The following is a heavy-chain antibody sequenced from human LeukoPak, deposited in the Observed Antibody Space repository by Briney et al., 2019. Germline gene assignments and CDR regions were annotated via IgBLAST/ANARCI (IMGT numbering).Heavy chain of an antibody. D-gene: IGHD3-3*01. CDR2: ISSSSSYI. V-gene: IGHV3-21*01. CDR3: ARGYSVLRFLEWLSRPSDAFDI. CDR1: GFTFSSYS. J-gene: IGHJ3*02. Sequence: GGSLRLSCAASGFTFSSYSMNWVRQAPGKGLEWVSSISSSSSYIYYADSVKGRFTISRENAKKSPYLQMNSLRAEETAVYYCARGYSVLRFLEWLSRPSDAFDIWGQGTMVTVSS.